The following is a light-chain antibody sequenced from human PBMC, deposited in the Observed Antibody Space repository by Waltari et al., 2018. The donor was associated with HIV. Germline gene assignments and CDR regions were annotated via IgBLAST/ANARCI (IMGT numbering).Light chain of an antibody. CDR2: SNK. CDR1: SSNIGSIT. CDR3: AAWDDSLNGPG. Sequence: QSVLTQPPSASGTPGQRVTISCSGSSSNIGSITVNWYQELPGTAPKLLIYSNKQRPSGVPDRFSGSKSGTSTSLAISGLQSEDEADYYCAAWDDSLNGPGFGGGTKLTVL. V-gene: IGLV1-44*01. J-gene: IGLJ3*02.